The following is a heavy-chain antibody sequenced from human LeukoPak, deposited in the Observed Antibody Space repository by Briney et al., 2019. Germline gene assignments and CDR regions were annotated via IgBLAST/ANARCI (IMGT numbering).Heavy chain of an antibody. J-gene: IGHJ4*02. D-gene: IGHD3-3*01. V-gene: IGHV1-69*05. CDR1: GGTFSSYA. CDR2: IIPIFGTA. Sequence: ASVKVSCKASGGTFSSYAISWVRQAPGQGLEWMGGIIPIFGTANYAQKFQGRVTVTTDESTSTAYMELSSLRSEDTAVYYCAREDYDFWSGYYDWGQGTLVTVSS. CDR3: AREDYDFWSGYYD.